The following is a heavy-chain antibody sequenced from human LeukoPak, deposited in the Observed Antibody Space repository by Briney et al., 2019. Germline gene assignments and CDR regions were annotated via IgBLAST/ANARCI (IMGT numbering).Heavy chain of an antibody. J-gene: IGHJ4*02. CDR2: INPSSGVA. D-gene: IGHD3-16*01. CDR1: GYTFTDNY. CDR3: ARDGYGHYVYFDF. Sequence: ASVKVSCKASGYTFTDNYIHWVRQAPGQGLEWMGYINPSSGVADPAQKFQGRITLSRDTSISTAYVELSRLRSDDTAFYYCARDGYGHYVYFDFWGQGSLVIVSA. V-gene: IGHV1-2*02.